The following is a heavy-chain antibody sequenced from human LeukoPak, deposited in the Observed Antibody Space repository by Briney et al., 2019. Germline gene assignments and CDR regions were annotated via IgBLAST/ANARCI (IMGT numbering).Heavy chain of an antibody. D-gene: IGHD4-17*01. CDR3: ARDLDYGDYYFDY. J-gene: IGHJ4*02. CDR2: INPSGGST. Sequence: AASVKVSCKSSGYTFTSYYMHWVRQARGQGLEWLGIINPSGGSTSYAQKFQGRVTMTRDMSTSTVYMELSSLRSEDTAVYDCARDLDYGDYYFDYWGQGTLVTVSS. V-gene: IGHV1-46*01. CDR1: GYTFTSYY.